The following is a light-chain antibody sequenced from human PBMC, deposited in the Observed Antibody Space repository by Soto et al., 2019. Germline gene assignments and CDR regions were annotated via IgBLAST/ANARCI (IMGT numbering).Light chain of an antibody. V-gene: IGLV2-8*01. J-gene: IGLJ2*01. CDR2: EVS. CDR1: SSDVGGYNY. Sequence: QSAPTQPPSASGSPGQSVTISCTGTSSDVGGYNYVSWYQQHPGKAPKLVIYEVSKRPSGVPDRFSGSKSGNTASLTVSGLQAEDEADYYCSSYAGGNNVVFGGGTKLTVL. CDR3: SSYAGGNNVV.